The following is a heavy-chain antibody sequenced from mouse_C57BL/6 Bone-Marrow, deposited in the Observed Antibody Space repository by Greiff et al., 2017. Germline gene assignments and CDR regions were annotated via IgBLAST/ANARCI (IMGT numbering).Heavy chain of an antibody. CDR3: ARHEEGYGNYWVYTMDY. CDR1: GYTFTEYT. V-gene: IGHV1-62-2*01. D-gene: IGHD2-10*02. J-gene: IGHJ4*01. Sequence: VKLMESGAELVKPGASVKLSCKASGYTFTEYTIHWVKQRPGQGLEWIGWFYPGSGSIKYNEKFKDKATLTADKSSSTVYMELSRLTSEDSAVYFCARHEEGYGNYWVYTMDYWGQGTSVTVSS. CDR2: FYPGSGSI.